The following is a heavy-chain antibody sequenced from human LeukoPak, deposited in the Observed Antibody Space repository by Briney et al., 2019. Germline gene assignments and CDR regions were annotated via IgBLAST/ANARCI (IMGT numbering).Heavy chain of an antibody. CDR1: GFTFSSFV. J-gene: IGHJ3*02. V-gene: IGHV3-23*01. CDR2: IGGSGDNT. D-gene: IGHD1-26*01. Sequence: GGSLRLSCAASGFTFSSFVMSWVRQAPGKGLEWVSAIGGSGDNTYYADSVKGRFTISRDNSKNTLYLQMNSLRAEDTALYYCTKDIGSWSGVDDAFDIWGQGTMVTVSS. CDR3: TKDIGSWSGVDDAFDI.